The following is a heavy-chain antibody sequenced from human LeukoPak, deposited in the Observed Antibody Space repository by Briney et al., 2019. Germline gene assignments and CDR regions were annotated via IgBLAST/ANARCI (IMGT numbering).Heavy chain of an antibody. CDR1: GFTVSSNY. CDR2: IYSGGST. CDR3: ARDRAAVVEHYFDY. Sequence: GGSLRLSCAASGFTVSSNYMSWVRQAPGKGLEWVSVIYSGGSTYYADSVKGRFTISRDNSKNTLYLQMNSLRAEDTAVYYCARDRAAVVEHYFDYWGQGTLVTVSS. J-gene: IGHJ4*02. D-gene: IGHD6-19*01. V-gene: IGHV3-53*01.